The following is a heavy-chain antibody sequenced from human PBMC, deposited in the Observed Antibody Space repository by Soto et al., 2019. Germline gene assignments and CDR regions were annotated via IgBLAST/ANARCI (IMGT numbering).Heavy chain of an antibody. CDR1: GWSFSGYY. V-gene: IGHV4-34*01. J-gene: IGHJ4*02. Sequence: SETLSLTCAVYGWSFSGYYWSWIRQPPGKGLEWIGEINHSGSTNYNPSLKSRVTISVDTSKNQFSLKLSSVTAADTAVYYCARASSEDIVVVPAAIFDYWGQGTLVTVSS. D-gene: IGHD2-2*01. CDR3: ARASSEDIVVVPAAIFDY. CDR2: INHSGST.